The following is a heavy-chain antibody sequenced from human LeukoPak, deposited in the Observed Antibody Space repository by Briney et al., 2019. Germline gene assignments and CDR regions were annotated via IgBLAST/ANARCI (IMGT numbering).Heavy chain of an antibody. CDR3: AREGGGTVRYYGMDV. D-gene: IGHD4-17*01. Sequence: SETLSLTCTVSGGSISSYYWSWIRQPPGKGLEWIGYIYYSGSTNYNPSLKSRVTISVDTSKNQFSLKLSSVTAADTAVYYCAREGGGTVRYYGMDVWGQGTTATVSS. V-gene: IGHV4-59*01. CDR2: IYYSGST. J-gene: IGHJ6*02. CDR1: GGSISSYY.